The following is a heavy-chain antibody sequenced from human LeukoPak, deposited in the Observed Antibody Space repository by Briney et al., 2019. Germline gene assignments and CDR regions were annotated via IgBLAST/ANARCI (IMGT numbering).Heavy chain of an antibody. CDR2: INYSGNI. Sequence: SETLSLTCTVSGGAISSSSYYWGWIRQPPGKGLEWIGSINYSGNIYYNPSLNSRVTISVDTSKTQFSLKLSSVTAADTAVYYRARLSDYWGQGTLVTVSS. CDR3: ARLSDY. J-gene: IGHJ4*02. CDR1: GGAISSSSYY. V-gene: IGHV4-39*01.